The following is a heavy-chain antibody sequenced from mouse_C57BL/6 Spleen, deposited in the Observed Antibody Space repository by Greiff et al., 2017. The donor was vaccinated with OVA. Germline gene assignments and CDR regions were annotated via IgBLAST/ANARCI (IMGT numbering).Heavy chain of an antibody. CDR1: GFTFSSYA. D-gene: IGHD2-5*01. J-gene: IGHJ3*01. CDR3: ARGYYSNSWFAY. V-gene: IGHV5-4*03. CDR2: ISDGGSYT. Sequence: EVNVVESGGGLVKPGGSLKLSCAASGFTFSSYAMSWVRQTPEKRLEWVATISDGGSYTYYPDNVKGRFTISRDNAKNNLYLQMSHLKSEDTAMYYCARGYYSNSWFAYWGQGTLVTVSA.